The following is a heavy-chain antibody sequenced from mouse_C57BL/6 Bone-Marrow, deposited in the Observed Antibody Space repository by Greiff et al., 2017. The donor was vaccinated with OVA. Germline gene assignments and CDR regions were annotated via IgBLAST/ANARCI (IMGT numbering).Heavy chain of an antibody. CDR1: GYTFTSYW. V-gene: IGHV1-7*01. CDR2: INPSSGYT. J-gene: IGHJ4*01. Sequence: QVQLQQSGAELAKPGASVKLSCKASGYTFTSYWMHWVKQRPGQGLEWIGSINPSSGYTKYTQKFKDKSTLTADKSSSTAYMQLSSLTYEDDAVYYCASSFYGNLYAMDYWGQGTSVTVSS. CDR3: ASSFYGNLYAMDY. D-gene: IGHD2-10*01.